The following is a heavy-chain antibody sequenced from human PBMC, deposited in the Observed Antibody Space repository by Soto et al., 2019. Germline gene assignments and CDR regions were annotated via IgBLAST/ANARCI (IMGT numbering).Heavy chain of an antibody. V-gene: IGHV3-33*01. CDR3: ARGAGGAVAAGDFDY. Sequence: QVQPVESGGGVVQPGGSLRLSCAVSRSAFRTHGMHWVRQAPGKGLEWVAVIWGDESKKYYGDSVKGRFTISKDNSKNTLFLQMNTLRAEDTAVYYCARGAGGAVAAGDFDYWGQGTLVTVSS. J-gene: IGHJ4*02. CDR1: RSAFRTHG. CDR2: IWGDESKK. D-gene: IGHD2-15*01.